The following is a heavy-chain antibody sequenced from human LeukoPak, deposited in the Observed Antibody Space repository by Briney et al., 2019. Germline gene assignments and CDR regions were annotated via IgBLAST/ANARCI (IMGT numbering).Heavy chain of an antibody. J-gene: IGHJ3*02. CDR2: IIPIFGTA. CDR1: GGTFSSYA. V-gene: IGHV1-69*05. Sequence: ASVKVSCKASGGTFSSYAISWVRQAPGQGLEWMGGIIPIFGTANYAQKFQGRVTITTDESTSTAYMELSSLRSEDTAVYYCARGQLVGATTRGAFDIWGQGTTVTVSS. D-gene: IGHD1-26*01. CDR3: ARGQLVGATTRGAFDI.